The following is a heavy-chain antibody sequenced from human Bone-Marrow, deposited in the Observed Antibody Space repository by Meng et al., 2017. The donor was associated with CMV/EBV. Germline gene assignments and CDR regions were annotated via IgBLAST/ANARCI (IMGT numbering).Heavy chain of an antibody. CDR1: GFTFSSYW. V-gene: IGHV3-7*01. D-gene: IGHD2-2*01. J-gene: IGHJ4*02. Sequence: GESLKISCAASGFTFSSYWMTWVRQAPGKGLEWVANIKQDGSEKYYVDSVKGRFTISRDNANNSLYLQMNSLRAEDTAVYYCASYCSSTSCYVLRTFDYWGQGTLVTVSS. CDR3: ASYCSSTSCYVLRTFDY. CDR2: IKQDGSEK.